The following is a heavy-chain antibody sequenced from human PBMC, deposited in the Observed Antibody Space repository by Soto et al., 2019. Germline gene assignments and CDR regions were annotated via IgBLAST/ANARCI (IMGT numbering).Heavy chain of an antibody. CDR3: AKGRSSSYVNFDY. CDR1: GFTFDDYT. V-gene: IGHV3-43*01. Sequence: PGGSLRLSCAASGFTFDDYTMHWVRQAPGKGLEWVSLISWDGGSTYYADSVKGRFTISRDNSKNSLYLQMNSLRTEDTALYYCAKGRSSSYVNFDYWGQGTLVTVSS. CDR2: ISWDGGST. J-gene: IGHJ4*02. D-gene: IGHD6-6*01.